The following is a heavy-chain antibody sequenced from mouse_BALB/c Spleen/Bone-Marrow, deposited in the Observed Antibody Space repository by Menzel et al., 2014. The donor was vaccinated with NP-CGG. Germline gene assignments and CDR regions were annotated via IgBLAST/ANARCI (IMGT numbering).Heavy chain of an antibody. Sequence: VQLQESGAELARPGASVKMSCKASGYTFAYYTVHWVKQRPGQGLEWIGYINPSSGYTNYNQKFKDKATLTTDKSSSTAYMQLSSLTSEDSAVYYCAREVYVSWFAYWGQGTLVTVSA. CDR1: GYTFAYYT. D-gene: IGHD1-1*01. V-gene: IGHV1-4*01. CDR3: AREVYVSWFAY. CDR2: INPSSGYT. J-gene: IGHJ3*01.